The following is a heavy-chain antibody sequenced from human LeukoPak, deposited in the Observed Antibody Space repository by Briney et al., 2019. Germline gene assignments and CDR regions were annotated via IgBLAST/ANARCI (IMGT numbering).Heavy chain of an antibody. V-gene: IGHV4-59*01. D-gene: IGHD6-13*01. CDR3: AQQVVGTSDTFDI. J-gene: IGHJ3*02. CDR1: GASIRSFY. CDR2: ISYSGST. Sequence: SETLSLTCSVPGASIRSFYWSWIRQPPGKGLEWIGYISYSGSTKYNPSLKSRATMSADTSKSRLSLRLDSVTAADTAVYFCAQQVVGTSDTFDIWGQGTMVTVSS.